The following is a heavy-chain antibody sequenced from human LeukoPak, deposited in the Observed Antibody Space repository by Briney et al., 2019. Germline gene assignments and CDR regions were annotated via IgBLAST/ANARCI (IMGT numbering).Heavy chain of an antibody. CDR3: AKAGLGYSYGSSLYYFDY. Sequence: QSGGSLRLPCAASGFTFSSYAMSWVRQAPGKGLEWVSAISGNGGSTYYADSVKGRFTISRDISKNTLYLQMNSLRAEDTAVYYCAKAGLGYSYGSSLYYFDYWGQGTLVTVSS. CDR1: GFTFSSYA. J-gene: IGHJ4*02. V-gene: IGHV3-23*01. D-gene: IGHD5-18*01. CDR2: ISGNGGST.